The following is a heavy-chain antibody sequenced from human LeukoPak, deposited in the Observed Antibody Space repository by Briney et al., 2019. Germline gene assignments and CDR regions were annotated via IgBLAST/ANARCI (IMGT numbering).Heavy chain of an antibody. Sequence: ESGPTLVKPTQTLTLICTFSGFSLNTTGVNVGWIRQPPGKALEWLAVIYWDDANRYSPSLKSRLTITKDTSKNQVVLTMTNMDPADTATYYCAHYHSAGFPDSWGQGILVTVSS. CDR3: AHYHSAGFPDS. D-gene: IGHD3-22*01. CDR1: GFSLNTTGVN. CDR2: IYWDDAN. J-gene: IGHJ4*02. V-gene: IGHV2-5*02.